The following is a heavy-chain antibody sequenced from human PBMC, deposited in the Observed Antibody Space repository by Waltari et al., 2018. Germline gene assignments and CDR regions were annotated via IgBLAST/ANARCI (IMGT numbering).Heavy chain of an antibody. V-gene: IGHV3-74*01. J-gene: IGHJ6*02. D-gene: IGHD6-13*01. Sequence: EEQLVESGGGLVQHGDSLRLSCAASGFTYSNHWMHWVRPATGTGLVWVSRINGDGSTSNYADSVKGRFTISRDNTKKTLYLQMKRLRVEDTAVYYCARLAPKTYRSPVPGRDYYYGLDVWGQGTTVTVSS. CDR2: INGDGSTS. CDR3: ARLAPKTYRSPVPGRDYYYGLDV. CDR1: GFTYSNHW.